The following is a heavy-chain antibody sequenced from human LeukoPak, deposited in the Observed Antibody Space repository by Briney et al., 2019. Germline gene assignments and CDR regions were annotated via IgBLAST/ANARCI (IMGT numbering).Heavy chain of an antibody. J-gene: IGHJ4*02. CDR2: ISAYNGNT. Sequence: GASVKVSCKASGYTFTSYGISWVRQAPGQGLEWMGWISAYNGNTNYAQKLQGRVTMTTDTSTSTAYMELRSLRSDDTAVYYCARDLSLVVSNPLDYWGQGTLATVSS. D-gene: IGHD3-22*01. V-gene: IGHV1-18*01. CDR1: GYTFTSYG. CDR3: ARDLSLVVSNPLDY.